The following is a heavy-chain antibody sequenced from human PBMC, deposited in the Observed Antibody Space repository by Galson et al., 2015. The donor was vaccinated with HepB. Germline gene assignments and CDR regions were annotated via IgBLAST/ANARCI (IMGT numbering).Heavy chain of an antibody. CDR3: ARRDYGDFSFDYWGQGTLVTVSSGSASAPTHYDFWSGYPYYFDY. CDR2: ISAYNGNT. CDR1: GYTFTSYG. V-gene: IGHV1-18*01. D-gene: IGHD3-3*01. J-gene: IGHJ4*02. Sequence: SVKVSCKASGYTFTSYGISWVRQAPGQGLEWMGWISAYNGNTNYAQKLQGRVTMTTDTSTSTAYMELRSLRSDDTAVYYCARRDYGDFSFDYWGQGTLVTVSSGSASAPTHYDFWSGYPYYFDYWGQGTLVTVSS.